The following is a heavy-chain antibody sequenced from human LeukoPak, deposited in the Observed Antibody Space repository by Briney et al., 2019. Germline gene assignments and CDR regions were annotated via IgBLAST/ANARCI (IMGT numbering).Heavy chain of an antibody. D-gene: IGHD3-22*01. CDR1: GGSFSGYY. J-gene: IGHJ4*02. CDR3: ARSLRRNYYYDSSGYDY. Sequence: PSETLSLTSAVYGGSFSGYYWSRIRQPPGKGLEWTGEINHSGSTNYNPSLKSRVTISVDTSKNQFSLKLSSVTAADTAVYYCARSLRRNYYYDSSGYDYWGQGTLVTVSS. V-gene: IGHV4-34*01. CDR2: INHSGST.